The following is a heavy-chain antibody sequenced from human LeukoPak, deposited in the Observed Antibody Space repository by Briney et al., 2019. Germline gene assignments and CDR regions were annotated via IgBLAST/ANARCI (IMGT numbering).Heavy chain of an antibody. CDR3: ARSSGTGTFSY. V-gene: IGHV4-39*02. D-gene: IGHD6-25*01. CDR2: VYYGRSP. J-gene: IGHJ4*02. CDR1: GGSISSSSYY. Sequence: SETLSLTCTVSGGSISSSSYYWAWIRQPPGKGLEWIGSVYYGRSPYYNPSLESRATISVDTSKNHFSLKMSSVTAADTAVYYCARSSGTGTFSYWGQGTLVTVSS.